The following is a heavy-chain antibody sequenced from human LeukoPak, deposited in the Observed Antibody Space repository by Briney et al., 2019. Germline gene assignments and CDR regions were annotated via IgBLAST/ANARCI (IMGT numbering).Heavy chain of an antibody. J-gene: IGHJ4*02. Sequence: SETPSLTCTVSGDSISSSSYYWGWIRQPPGKGLEWIGSIYYSGSTYYNPSLKSRVTISVDTSKNQFSLKLSSVTAADTAVYYCARVQDFWSGYYFDYWGQGILVTVSS. V-gene: IGHV4-39*07. CDR3: ARVQDFWSGYYFDY. CDR1: GDSISSSSYY. CDR2: IYYSGST. D-gene: IGHD3-3*01.